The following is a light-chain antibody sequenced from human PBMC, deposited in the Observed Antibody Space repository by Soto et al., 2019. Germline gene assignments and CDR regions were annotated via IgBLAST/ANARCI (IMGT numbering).Light chain of an antibody. CDR2: GAS. Sequence: EIVLTQSPGTLSLSPGERTTIYCRASQSVSSSYSAWYQQKPGQAPRLLIYGASSRATGIPDRFSGSGSGTDFTFTISRLEPEDFAVYYCQQYGSSPRTFGQGTKVDIK. V-gene: IGKV3-20*01. J-gene: IGKJ1*01. CDR3: QQYGSSPRT. CDR1: QSVSSSY.